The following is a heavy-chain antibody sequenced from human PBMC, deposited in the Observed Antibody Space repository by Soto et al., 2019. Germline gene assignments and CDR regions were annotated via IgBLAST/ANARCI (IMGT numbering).Heavy chain of an antibody. CDR2: INAGNGNT. CDR3: ARVVGIAVDDY. D-gene: IGHD6-19*01. Sequence: QVQLVQSGAEVKKPGASVKVSCKASGYTFTSYAMHWVRQAPGQRLEWMGWINAGNGNTKYSQKFQGRVTITRDTSASSAYMELSSLRSEDTAVYYCARVVGIAVDDYWGQGTLVTVSS. V-gene: IGHV1-3*01. J-gene: IGHJ4*02. CDR1: GYTFTSYA.